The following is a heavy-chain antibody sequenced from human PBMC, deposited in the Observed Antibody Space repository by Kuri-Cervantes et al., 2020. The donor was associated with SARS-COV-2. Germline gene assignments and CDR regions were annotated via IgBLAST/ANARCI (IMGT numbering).Heavy chain of an antibody. J-gene: IGHJ3*02. D-gene: IGHD2-2*01. CDR3: ARPQTVLGVVVPAAQGAFDI. CDR1: GLTFSSYSMN. CDR2: IYYSGST. Sequence: GSLRLSCAASGLTFSSYSMNWVRQAPGKGLEWIGSIYYSGSTYYNPSLKSRVTISVDTSKNQFSLKLSSVTAADTAVYYCARPQTVLGVVVPAAQGAFDIWGQGTMVTVSS. V-gene: IGHV4-39*01.